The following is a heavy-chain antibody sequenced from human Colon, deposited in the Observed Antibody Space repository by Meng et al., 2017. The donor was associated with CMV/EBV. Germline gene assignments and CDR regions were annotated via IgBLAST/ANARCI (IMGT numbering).Heavy chain of an antibody. V-gene: IGHV3-23*01. D-gene: IGHD1-26*01. CDR1: GFTFSSYA. CDR2: ISSGGATT. Sequence: GGSLRLSCEASGFTFSSYAMSWVRQAPGKGLEWVSGISSGGATTYYAGSVKGRFAISRDNAKNSLYLQMNSLRAEDTAVYYCARGGSGSYSSYFDHWGQGTLVTVSS. CDR3: ARGGSGSYSSYFDH. J-gene: IGHJ4*02.